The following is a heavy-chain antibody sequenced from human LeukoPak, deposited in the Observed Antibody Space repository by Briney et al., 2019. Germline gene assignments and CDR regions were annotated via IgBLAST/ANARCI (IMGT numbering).Heavy chain of an antibody. CDR1: GFTFDDYA. V-gene: IGHV3-9*01. CDR2: ISWNSGSI. D-gene: IGHD6-19*01. J-gene: IGHJ4*02. Sequence: GGSLGLSCAASGFTFDDYAMHWVRQAPGNGLEWVSGISWNSGSIGYADSVKGRFTISRDNAKNSLYLQMNSLRAEDTALYYCAKAPSHRSPPYYFDYWGQGTLVTVSS. CDR3: AKAPSHRSPPYYFDY.